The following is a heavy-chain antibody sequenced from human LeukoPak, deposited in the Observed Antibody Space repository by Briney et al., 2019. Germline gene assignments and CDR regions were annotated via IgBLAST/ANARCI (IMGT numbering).Heavy chain of an antibody. V-gene: IGHV3-53*01. CDR3: ARDTPPDY. CDR1: GITVSSNY. Sequence: GGSLRLSCAASGITVSSNYMSWVRQAPGKGLEWVSVISSGGSTSYADSVKGRFTISRDNSKNTPYLQMNRLRAEDTAVYYCARDTPPDYWGQGTLVTVSS. J-gene: IGHJ4*02. CDR2: ISSGGST.